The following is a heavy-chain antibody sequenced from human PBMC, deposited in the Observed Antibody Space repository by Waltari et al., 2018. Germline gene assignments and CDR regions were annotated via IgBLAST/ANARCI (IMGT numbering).Heavy chain of an antibody. V-gene: IGHV3-30*01. Sequence: QVQMVESGGGVVQPGRSLRLSCAASGFTFSSYSIHWVRQAPGKGLEWVALMSYDRSSKYYADSVKGRFTVSRDNSKNTVYLQLNSLRVEDTAVYYCAREDICRSTTCYTLDYWGLGTLVTVSS. CDR3: AREDICRSTTCYTLDY. J-gene: IGHJ4*02. D-gene: IGHD2-2*02. CDR2: MSYDRSSK. CDR1: GFTFSSYS.